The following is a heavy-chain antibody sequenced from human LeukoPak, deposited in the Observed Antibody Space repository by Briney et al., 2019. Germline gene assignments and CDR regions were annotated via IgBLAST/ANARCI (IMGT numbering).Heavy chain of an antibody. Sequence: GGSLRLSCAASGFTFSTNWMSWVRQAPEKGLEWVANIKQDGSEKNYVDSVKGRFTISRDNAKSSLYLQRNSLRVEDTALYYCAKAGNGFHYWGQGALVTVS. D-gene: IGHD2-8*01. J-gene: IGHJ4*02. CDR1: GFTFSTNW. V-gene: IGHV3-7*01. CDR3: AKAGNGFHY. CDR2: IKQDGSEK.